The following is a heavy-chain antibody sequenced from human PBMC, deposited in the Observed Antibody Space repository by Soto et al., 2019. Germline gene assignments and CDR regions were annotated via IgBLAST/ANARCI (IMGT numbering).Heavy chain of an antibody. J-gene: IGHJ4*02. CDR1: GFTFSNYA. CDR2: ISGTAGTT. Sequence: GGSLRLSCAASGFTFSNYAMSWVRQAPGEGLEWVSAISGTAGTTYYADSVKGRFTISRDNSKNTLYLQMNSLRAEDTAVYYCAIDLEVLGFGTYYLDYWGQGTQVTVSS. CDR3: AIDLEVLGFGTYYLDY. V-gene: IGHV3-23*01. D-gene: IGHD3-10*01.